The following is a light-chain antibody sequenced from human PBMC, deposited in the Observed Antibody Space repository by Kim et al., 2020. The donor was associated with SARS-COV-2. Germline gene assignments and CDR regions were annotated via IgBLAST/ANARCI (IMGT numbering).Light chain of an antibody. CDR2: RDS. CDR1: NIGSEN. J-gene: IGLJ2*01. V-gene: IGLV3-9*01. Sequence: VALGERGRITCGGNNIGSENVHWYQQKPGQAPVLVIYRDSNRPAGIPKRFSSCDSGNTSTLTIGGARAGDGADYYCQMWGISAVVFGGGTQLSVL. CDR3: QMWGISAVV.